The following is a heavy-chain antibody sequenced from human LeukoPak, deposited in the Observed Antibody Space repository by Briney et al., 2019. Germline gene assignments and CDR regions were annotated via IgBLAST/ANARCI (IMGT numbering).Heavy chain of an antibody. D-gene: IGHD3-3*01. CDR2: INHSGST. CDR3: ARGRGDFWSGYFFDY. Sequence: SETLSLTCAVYGGSFSGYYWSWIRQPPGKGLEWIGEINHSGSTNYNPSLKSRVTISVDTSKNQFSLKLSSVTAADTAAYYCARGRGDFWSGYFFDYWGQGTLVTVSS. J-gene: IGHJ4*02. V-gene: IGHV4-34*01. CDR1: GGSFSGYY.